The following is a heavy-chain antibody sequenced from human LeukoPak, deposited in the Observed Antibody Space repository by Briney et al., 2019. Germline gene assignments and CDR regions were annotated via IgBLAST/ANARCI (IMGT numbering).Heavy chain of an antibody. CDR2: IYGGGGT. J-gene: IGHJ4*02. Sequence: GGSLRLSCAASGFXVSSNYMSWVRQAPGKGLEWVSVIYGGGGTYYADSVKGRFTISRDNSKNTLYLQMNSLRAEDTAVYYCAIPAAGTNYYFDYWGQGTLVTVSS. D-gene: IGHD6-13*01. V-gene: IGHV3-66*04. CDR1: GFXVSSNY. CDR3: AIPAAGTNYYFDY.